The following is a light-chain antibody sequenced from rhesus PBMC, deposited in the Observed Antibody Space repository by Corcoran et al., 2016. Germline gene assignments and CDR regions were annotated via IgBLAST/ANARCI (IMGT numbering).Light chain of an antibody. Sequence: QTALTQPRSVSGSPGQSVTISCNGTSSDIGGYNYVSWYQQHPGTAPKLLIYEVSKRPSGVSDHFSGSKSGNTASLTISGLQAEDEADYYCSSYAGSNTYIFGGGTRLTVL. V-gene: IGLV2-32*02. CDR3: SSYAGSNTYI. CDR2: EVS. CDR1: SSDIGGYNY. J-gene: IGLJ1*01.